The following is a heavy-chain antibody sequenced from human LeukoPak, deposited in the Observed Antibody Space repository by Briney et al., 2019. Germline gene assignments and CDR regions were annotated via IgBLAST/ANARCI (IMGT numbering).Heavy chain of an antibody. CDR3: ARVRNSYGYYYYYMDV. CDR2: IYYSGST. Sequence: PSETLSLTCTVSGGSISSSSYYWGGIRQPPGKGRGGIGGIYYSGSTYYNPSLKSRVTISVDTSKNQFSLKLSSVTAADTAVYYCARVRNSYGYYYYYMDVWGKGTTVTVSS. J-gene: IGHJ6*03. V-gene: IGHV4-39*07. D-gene: IGHD5-18*01. CDR1: GGSISSSSYY.